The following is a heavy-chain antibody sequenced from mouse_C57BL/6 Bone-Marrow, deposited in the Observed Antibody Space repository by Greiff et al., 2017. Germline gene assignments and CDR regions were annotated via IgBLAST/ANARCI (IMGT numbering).Heavy chain of an antibody. CDR2: IDPETGGT. CDR1: GYTFTDYE. Sequence: QVQLQQSGAELVRPGASVTLSCKASGYTFTDYEMHWVKQTPVHGLEWIGAIDPETGGTAYNQKFKGKAILTADKSSSTAYMELRSLTSEDSAVYYCTRDYYGRFAYWGQGTLVTVSA. V-gene: IGHV1-15*01. D-gene: IGHD1-1*01. CDR3: TRDYYGRFAY. J-gene: IGHJ3*01.